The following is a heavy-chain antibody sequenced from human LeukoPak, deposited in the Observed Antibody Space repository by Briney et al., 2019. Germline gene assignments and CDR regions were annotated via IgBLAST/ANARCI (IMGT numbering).Heavy chain of an antibody. CDR1: GGSISGGKDF. D-gene: IGHD6-13*01. J-gene: IGHJ4*02. CDR3: ARRGITYSTSFFDS. V-gene: IGHV4-39*01. CDR2: IYYTGST. Sequence: SETLSLTCAVSGGSISGGKDFWGWIRQSPGKGLEWIGSIYYTGSTYYNPSLKSRVTISVDTSKSEVSLMVHSVTAADTAMYYCARRGITYSTSFFDSWGQGTLVTVAS.